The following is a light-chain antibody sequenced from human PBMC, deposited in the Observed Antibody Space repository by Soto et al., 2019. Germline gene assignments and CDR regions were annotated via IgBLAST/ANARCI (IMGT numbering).Light chain of an antibody. Sequence: ALTQPASVSGSPGQSITISCTGTSSDVGGYNYVSWNQHHPGKAPKLMIYDVSNRPSGVSNRFSGSKSGNTASLTISGLQPEDEADYYCCSYTTSNTRQIVFGTGTKVTVL. V-gene: IGLV2-14*03. J-gene: IGLJ1*01. CDR3: CSYTTSNTRQIV. CDR1: SSDVGGYNY. CDR2: DVS.